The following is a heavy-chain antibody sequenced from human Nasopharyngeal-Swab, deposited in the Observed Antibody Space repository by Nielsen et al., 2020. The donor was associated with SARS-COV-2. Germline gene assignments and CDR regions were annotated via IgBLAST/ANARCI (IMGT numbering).Heavy chain of an antibody. CDR1: GAFSSCYF. V-gene: IGHV4-34*01. CDR2: ITHSGST. Sequence: SETPVPTCAAYGAFSSCYFWSLIPPAPRKGLDWFWEITHSGSTNYNPSLKSRATITLDTSKNQFSVKLTSVTAADTAVYYCARGEVLRLLEWSSAGGMDVWGQGTTVTVCS. J-gene: IGHJ6*02. CDR3: ARGEVLRLLEWSSAGGMDV. D-gene: IGHD3-3*01.